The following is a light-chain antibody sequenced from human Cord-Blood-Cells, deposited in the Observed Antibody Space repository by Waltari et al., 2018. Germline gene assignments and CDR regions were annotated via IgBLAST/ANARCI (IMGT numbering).Light chain of an antibody. Sequence: SYELTQPPSVSVSLGQMARITCSGEALPKKYAYWYQQKPGQFPVLVIYKDSERPSGIPERFSGSSSGTIVTLTISGVQAEDEADYCCLSADSSGTWVFGGGTKLTVL. CDR2: KDS. V-gene: IGLV3-16*01. CDR1: ALPKKY. J-gene: IGLJ3*02. CDR3: LSADSSGTWV.